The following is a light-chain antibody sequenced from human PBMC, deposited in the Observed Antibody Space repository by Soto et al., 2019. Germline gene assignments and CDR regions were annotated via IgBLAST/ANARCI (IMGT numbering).Light chain of an antibody. J-gene: IGLJ1*01. CDR2: EVS. CDR1: NSDVGIYDF. Sequence: QSVLTQPASVSGTPGQSITISCTGSNSDVGIYDFVSWYQHHPGRAPKLIVSEVSQRPSGVPDRFSGSKSGNTASLTISGLQGEDEADYYCSAYTVSRTYVFGTGTKVTVL. CDR3: SAYTVSRTYV. V-gene: IGLV2-14*01.